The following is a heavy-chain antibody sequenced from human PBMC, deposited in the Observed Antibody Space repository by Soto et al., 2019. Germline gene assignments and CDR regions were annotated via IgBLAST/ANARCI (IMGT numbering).Heavy chain of an antibody. CDR3: ASTPYGGKDY. CDR1: GFTFSSYW. CDR2: IKQDGSDK. J-gene: IGHJ4*02. V-gene: IGHV3-7*01. D-gene: IGHD2-15*01. Sequence: GGSLRLSCAASGFTFSSYWMSWVRQAPGKGLEWVANIKQDGSDKYYVDSVKGRFTISKDNAKNSLYLQMNSLRAEDTAVYYCASTPYGGKDYWGQGTLVTVSS.